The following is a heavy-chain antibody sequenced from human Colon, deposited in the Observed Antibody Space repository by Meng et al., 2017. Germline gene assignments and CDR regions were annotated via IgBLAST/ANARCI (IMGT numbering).Heavy chain of an antibody. CDR2: INTNSGAK. CDR1: GYTFTDYY. V-gene: IGHV1-2*06. D-gene: IGHD3-10*01. Sequence: ASVKVSCKALGYTFTDYYLHWVRQAPGQGLEWMGRINTNSGAKKIARKFEAKVTLTRDTSINTAYLELSGLTSDDTAVFYCARAGKYVSPLAAFDIWGQGTAVTVSS. J-gene: IGHJ3*02. CDR3: ARAGKYVSPLAAFDI.